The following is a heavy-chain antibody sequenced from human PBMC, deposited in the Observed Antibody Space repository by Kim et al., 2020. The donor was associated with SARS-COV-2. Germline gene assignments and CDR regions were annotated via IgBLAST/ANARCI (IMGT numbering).Heavy chain of an antibody. J-gene: IGHJ5*02. CDR1: GYSFTSYW. CDR2: IYPGDSDT. V-gene: IGHV5-51*01. D-gene: IGHD3-9*01. Sequence: GESLKISCKGSGYSFTSYWIGWVRQMPGKGLEWMGIIYPGDSDTRYSPSFQGQVTISADKSITTAYLQWSSLKASDTAMYYCARRDYDILTATPGWFDPWGQGTLVTVSS. CDR3: ARRDYDILTATPGWFDP.